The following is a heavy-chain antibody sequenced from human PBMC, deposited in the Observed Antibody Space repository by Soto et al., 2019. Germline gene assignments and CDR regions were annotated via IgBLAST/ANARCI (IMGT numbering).Heavy chain of an antibody. J-gene: IGHJ6*02. CDR2: IIPFFGTS. Sequence: QVQLVQSGAEVKKPGSSVKVSCKASGGTFSSYAINWVRQAPGQGLEWMGGIIPFFGTSNYAQKFQGRVTITADESTSPAYMELRSLRSEDTAVYYCARVGYSSNYDMAVWGQGTTVTVSS. D-gene: IGHD6-13*01. V-gene: IGHV1-69*01. CDR3: ARVGYSSNYDMAV. CDR1: GGTFSSYA.